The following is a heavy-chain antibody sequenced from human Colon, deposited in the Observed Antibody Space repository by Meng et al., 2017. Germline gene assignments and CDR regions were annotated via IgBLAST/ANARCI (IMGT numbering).Heavy chain of an antibody. CDR1: GGSVSSGSYY. Sequence: VPLQESGPGLVRPSEALSPTCTVSGGSVSSGSYYWSWIRQPPGKGLEWIGYIYYTGSTNYNPSLKSRVTISVDTSKNQFSLKLSSVTAADTAVYYCARGPLDYWGQGTLVTVSS. CDR2: IYYTGST. CDR3: ARGPLDY. V-gene: IGHV4-61*01. J-gene: IGHJ4*02.